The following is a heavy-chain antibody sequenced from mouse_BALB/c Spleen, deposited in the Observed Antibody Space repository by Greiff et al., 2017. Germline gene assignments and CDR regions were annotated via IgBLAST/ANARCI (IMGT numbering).Heavy chain of an antibody. Sequence: EVQRVESGGGLVQPGGSRKLSCAASGFTFSSFGMHWVRQAPEKGLEWVAYISSGSSTIYYADTVKGRFTISRDNPKNTLFLQMTSLRSEDTAMYYCARSFITTVVATDYAMDYWGQGTSVTVSS. D-gene: IGHD1-1*01. CDR2: ISSGSSTI. CDR1: GFTFSSFG. J-gene: IGHJ4*01. CDR3: ARSFITTVVATDYAMDY. V-gene: IGHV5-17*02.